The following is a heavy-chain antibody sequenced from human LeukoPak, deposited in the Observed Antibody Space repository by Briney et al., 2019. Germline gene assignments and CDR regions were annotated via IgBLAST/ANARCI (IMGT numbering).Heavy chain of an antibody. D-gene: IGHD1-26*01. V-gene: IGHV3-7*01. CDR2: INQDDSQI. J-gene: IGHJ3*02. CDR3: AKGSTVEATSGLYAFDI. CDR1: GFTFNKYW. Sequence: GGSLRLSCAASGFTFNKYWLTWVRQAPGKGLEWVANINQDDSQIYYLESVEGRFTITRDNAKNSLHLQMNSLRAEDTAVYYCAKGSTVEATSGLYAFDIWGQGTMVTVSS.